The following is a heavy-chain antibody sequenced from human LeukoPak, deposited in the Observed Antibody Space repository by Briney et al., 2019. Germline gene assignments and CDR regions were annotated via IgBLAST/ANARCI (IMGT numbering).Heavy chain of an antibody. V-gene: IGHV3-66*02. Sequence: GGSLRLSCAASGFTVSSNYMNWVRQAPGKRLEWVSIIYSGGDTYYADSVKGRFTISRDNSKNTLYLQMNNLRADDTAVYYCTRGPGSTWYSDYWGQGTLVTVSS. CDR1: GFTVSSNY. J-gene: IGHJ4*02. CDR2: IYSGGDT. CDR3: TRGPGSTWYSDY. D-gene: IGHD6-13*01.